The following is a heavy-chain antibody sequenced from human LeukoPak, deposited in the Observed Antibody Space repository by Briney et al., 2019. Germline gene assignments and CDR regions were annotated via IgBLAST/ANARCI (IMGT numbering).Heavy chain of an antibody. J-gene: IGHJ6*02. CDR3: ARAIFDFWSGYTMAPMDV. D-gene: IGHD3-3*01. V-gene: IGHV4-30-4*01. Sequence: SQTLSLTCTVSGGSTSSGDYYWSWIRQPPGKGLEWIGYIYYSGSTYYNPSLKSRVTISVDTSKNQFSLKLSSVTAADTAVYYCARAIFDFWSGYTMAPMDVWGQGTTVTVSS. CDR1: GGSTSSGDYY. CDR2: IYYSGST.